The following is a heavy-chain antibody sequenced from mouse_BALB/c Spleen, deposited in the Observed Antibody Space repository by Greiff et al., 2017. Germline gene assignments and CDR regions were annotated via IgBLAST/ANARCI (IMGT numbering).Heavy chain of an antibody. J-gene: IGHJ4*01. CDR3: ASVDY. CDR1: GFTFSDYY. Sequence: EVKLMESGGGLVKPGGSLKLSCAASGFTFSDYYMYWVRQTPEKRLEWVATISDGGSYTYYPDSVKGRFTISRDNAKNNLYLQMSSLKSEDTAMYYFASVDYWGQGTSVTVSS. V-gene: IGHV5-4*02. CDR2: ISDGGSYT.